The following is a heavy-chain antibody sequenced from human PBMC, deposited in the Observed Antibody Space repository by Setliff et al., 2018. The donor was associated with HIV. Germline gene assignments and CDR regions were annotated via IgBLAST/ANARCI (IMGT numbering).Heavy chain of an antibody. CDR2: INVYNGHT. CDR3: VSRQLGGVDF. V-gene: IGHV1-18*01. D-gene: IGHD2-8*02. CDR1: DYIFTSFH. Sequence: AASVKVSCKASDYIFTSFHITWVRQAPGQGLEWVGRINVYNGHTTYAQKFQGRVTMTTDTSTTTAHLEVRSLTFDDTAAYYCVSRQLGGVDFWGQGTLVTVSS. J-gene: IGHJ4*02.